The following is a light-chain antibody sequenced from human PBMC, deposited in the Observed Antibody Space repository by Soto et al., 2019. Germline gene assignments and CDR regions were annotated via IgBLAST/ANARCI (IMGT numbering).Light chain of an antibody. J-gene: IGKJ1*01. CDR2: GAS. CDR3: QQYAISWT. CDR1: QSVSSNK. Sequence: EIVLTQSPGTLSLSPGERAILSCRASQSVSSNKLAWYQQKPGQAPRLLMYGASSRATGIPDRFSGSGSGTDFTLTISRLGPEDFAVYYCQQYAISWTFGQGTKVEIK. V-gene: IGKV3-20*01.